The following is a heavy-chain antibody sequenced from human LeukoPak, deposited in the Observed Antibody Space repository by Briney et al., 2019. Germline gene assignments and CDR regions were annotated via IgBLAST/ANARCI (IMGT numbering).Heavy chain of an antibody. CDR2: IYYSGST. CDR1: GGSISSGDYY. CDR3: ARARWHWLAHAFDI. J-gene: IGHJ3*02. Sequence: SETLSLTCTVSGGSISSGDYYLSWIRQPPGKGLEWIGYIYYSGSTYYNPSLKSRVTISVDTSKNQFSLKLSSVTAADTAVYYCARARWHWLAHAFDIWGQGTMVTVSS. D-gene: IGHD6-19*01. V-gene: IGHV4-30-4*08.